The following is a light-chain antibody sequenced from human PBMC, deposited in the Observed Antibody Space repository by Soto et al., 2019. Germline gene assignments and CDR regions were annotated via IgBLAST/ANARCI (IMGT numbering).Light chain of an antibody. CDR3: QQYNKWPPYT. V-gene: IGKV3-15*01. CDR1: QSVSSN. CDR2: GAS. Sequence: EIVMTQSPATLSVSPGERATLSCRASQSVSSNLAWYQQKPGQAPRLLIYGASTRATGIPASFSGSGAGTEYSLTISSLQSPDVAVYYYQQYNKWPPYTFGQGTKLEIK. J-gene: IGKJ2*01.